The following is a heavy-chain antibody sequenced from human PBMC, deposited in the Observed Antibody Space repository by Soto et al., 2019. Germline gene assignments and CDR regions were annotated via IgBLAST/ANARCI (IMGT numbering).Heavy chain of an antibody. V-gene: IGHV4-34*01. Sequence: QVQLQQWGAGLLKPSETLSLTCAVYGGSFSGYYWSWIRQPPGKGLEWIGEINHSGSTNYNPSLKRRVTISVDTSKNQFSLKLSSVTAAETAVYYCARGRGTTVVTSWGQGTLVTVSS. J-gene: IGHJ5*02. CDR2: INHSGST. D-gene: IGHD4-17*01. CDR3: ARGRGTTVVTS. CDR1: GGSFSGYY.